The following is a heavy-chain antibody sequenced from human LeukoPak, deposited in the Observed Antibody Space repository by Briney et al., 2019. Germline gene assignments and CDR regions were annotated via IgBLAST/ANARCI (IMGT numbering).Heavy chain of an antibody. V-gene: IGHV3-23*01. CDR3: AKAGAVVVVAAKYFDY. D-gene: IGHD2-15*01. J-gene: IGHJ4*02. Sequence: GGSLRLSCAASGFTVSSNYMSWVRQAPGKGLEWVSAISGSGGSTYYADSVKGRFTISRDNSKNTLYLQMNSLRAEDTAVYYCAKAGAVVVVAAKYFDYWGQGTLATVSS. CDR2: ISGSGGST. CDR1: GFTVSSNY.